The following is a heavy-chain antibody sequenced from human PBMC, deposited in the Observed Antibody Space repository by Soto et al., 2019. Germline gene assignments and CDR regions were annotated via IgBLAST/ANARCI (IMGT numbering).Heavy chain of an antibody. CDR2: INPNSGGT. D-gene: IGHD2-2*01. V-gene: IGHV1-2*04. CDR3: ARAKGYCISTSCYPGGCADYYYYYYMDV. CDR1: GYTFTGYY. J-gene: IGHJ6*03. Sequence: ASVKVSCKASGYTFTGYYMHWVRQAPGQGLEWMGWINPNSGGTNYAQKFQGWVTMTRDTSISTAYMELSRLRSDDTAVYYCARAKGYCISTSCYPGGCADYYYYYYMDVWGKGTTVTVSS.